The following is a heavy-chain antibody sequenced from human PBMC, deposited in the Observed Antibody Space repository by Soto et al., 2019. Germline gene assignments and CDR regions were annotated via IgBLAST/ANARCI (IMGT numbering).Heavy chain of an antibody. J-gene: IGHJ5*02. V-gene: IGHV1-2*02. CDR2: INPNSGGT. Sequence: GASVKVSCKASGYTFTGYYMHWVRQAPGQGLEWMGWINPNSGGTNYAQKFQGRVTMTGDTSISTAYMELSRLRSDDTAVYYCVREGTTPSTCPWFDPWSQGTLVTVSS. D-gene: IGHD1-7*01. CDR3: VREGTTPSTCPWFDP. CDR1: GYTFTGYY.